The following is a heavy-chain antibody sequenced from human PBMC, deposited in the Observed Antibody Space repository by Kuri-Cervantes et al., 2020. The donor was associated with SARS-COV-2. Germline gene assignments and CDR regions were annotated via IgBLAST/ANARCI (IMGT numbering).Heavy chain of an antibody. J-gene: IGHJ4*02. CDR2: IYSGGST. V-gene: IGHV3-53*01. CDR3: ANQAAATYFDY. D-gene: IGHD2-15*01. Sequence: LSLTCAASGFTVSSNYMSWVRQAPGKGLEWVSVIYSGGSTYYADSVKGRFTISRDNSKNTLYLQMNSLRAEDTAVYYCANQAAATYFDYWGQGTLVTVSS. CDR1: GFTVSSNY.